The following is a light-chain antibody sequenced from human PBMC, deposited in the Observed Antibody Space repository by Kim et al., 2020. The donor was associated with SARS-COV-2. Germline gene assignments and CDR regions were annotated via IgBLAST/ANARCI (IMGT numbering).Light chain of an antibody. CDR3: QAWDSSTGGV. Sequence: VSPGLTASITCSGDKLGDKYACWYQQKPGQSPVLVIYQDSKRPSGIPERFSGSNSGNTATLTISGTQAMDEADYYCQAWDSSTGGVFGTGTKVTVL. CDR1: KLGDKY. CDR2: QDS. V-gene: IGLV3-1*01. J-gene: IGLJ1*01.